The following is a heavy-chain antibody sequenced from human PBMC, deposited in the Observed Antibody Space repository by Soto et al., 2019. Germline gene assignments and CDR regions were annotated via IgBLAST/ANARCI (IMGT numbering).Heavy chain of an antibody. CDR3: AKGSGYRFDP. CDR1: GGSIETFY. J-gene: IGHJ5*02. Sequence: PSETLSLTCTVSGGSIETFYWSWIRQPPRKGLEWIGYISNSGSTSYNPSLESRVTVSVDTAKNEFSLNLSSVTAADTAVYYCAKGSGYRFDPWGQGTLVTVSS. V-gene: IGHV4-59*12. D-gene: IGHD3-22*01. CDR2: ISNSGST.